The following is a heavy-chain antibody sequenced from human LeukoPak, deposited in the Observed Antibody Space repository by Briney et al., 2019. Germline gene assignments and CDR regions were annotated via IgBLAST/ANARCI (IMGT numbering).Heavy chain of an antibody. CDR3: ARGALDSSSWSRGAFDI. J-gene: IGHJ3*02. V-gene: IGHV4-39*07. Sequence: SETLSLTCTVSGGSISSSSYYWGWIHQPPGKGLEWIGSIYYSRGADYNPSLKSRVYISVDTSKSQFSLKLRSLTAADTAVYFCARGALDSSSWSRGAFDIWDQGTMITVSS. D-gene: IGHD6-13*01. CDR2: IYYSRGA. CDR1: GGSISSSSYY.